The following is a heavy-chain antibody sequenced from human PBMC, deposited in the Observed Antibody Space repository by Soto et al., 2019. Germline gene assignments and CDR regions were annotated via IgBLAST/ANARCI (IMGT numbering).Heavy chain of an antibody. Sequence: QVQLQESGPGLVKPSETLSLTCTVSGGSISSYYWSWIRQPPGKGPEWIGYIYYSGSTNYNPSLKSRVTISVDTSKNQFSLKLSSVTAADTAVYYCAGLSGYEMGFDYWGQGTLVTVSS. CDR2: IYYSGST. J-gene: IGHJ4*02. CDR1: GGSISSYY. V-gene: IGHV4-59*08. CDR3: AGLSGYEMGFDY. D-gene: IGHD5-12*01.